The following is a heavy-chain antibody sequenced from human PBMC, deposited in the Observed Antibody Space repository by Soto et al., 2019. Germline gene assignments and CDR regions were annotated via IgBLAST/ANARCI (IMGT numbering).Heavy chain of an antibody. D-gene: IGHD4-17*01. CDR2: IYYSGST. CDR1: GGSISSGDYY. J-gene: IGHJ3*02. CDR3: ARGDGPSTPRAFDI. Sequence: SETLSLTCTVSGGSISSGDYYWSWIRQPPGKGLEWIGYIYYSGSTYYNPSLKSRVTISVDTSKNQFSLKLSSVTAADTAVYYCARGDGPSTPRAFDIWGQGTMVTVSS. V-gene: IGHV4-30-4*02.